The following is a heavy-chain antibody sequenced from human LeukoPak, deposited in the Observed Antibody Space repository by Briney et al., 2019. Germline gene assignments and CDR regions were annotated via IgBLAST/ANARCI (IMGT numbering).Heavy chain of an antibody. CDR2: ISYDGSNK. V-gene: IGHV3-30-3*01. CDR3: ARDLPWFDP. J-gene: IGHJ5*02. CDR1: GFTFSSYA. Sequence: GGSLRLSCAASGFTFSSYAMHWARQAPGKGLEWVAVISYDGSNKYYADSVKGRFTISRGNSKNTLYLQMNSLRAEDTAVYYCARDLPWFDPWGQGTLVTVSS.